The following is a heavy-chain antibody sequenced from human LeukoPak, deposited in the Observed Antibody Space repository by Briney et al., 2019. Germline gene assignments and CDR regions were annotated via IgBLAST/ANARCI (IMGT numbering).Heavy chain of an antibody. CDR3: AREGGMIVVSRYFDL. D-gene: IGHD3-22*01. CDR2: IFYSGST. CDR1: GGSISTSNYY. V-gene: IGHV4-39*07. Sequence: PSETLSLTCTVSGGSISTSNYYWGWIRQPPGKGLEWIGNIFYSGSTYYSPSLRSRVTIPLDTSRNQFSLNPNSVTAADTAVYYCAREGGMIVVSRYFDLWGRGTLVTVSS. J-gene: IGHJ2*01.